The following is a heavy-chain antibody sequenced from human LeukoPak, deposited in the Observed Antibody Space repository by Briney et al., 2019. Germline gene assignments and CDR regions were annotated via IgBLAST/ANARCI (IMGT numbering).Heavy chain of an antibody. CDR2: IYDNGST. V-gene: IGHV4-4*02. D-gene: IGHD6-13*01. CDR3: ASPRAERSTWYAVDY. J-gene: IGHJ4*02. Sequence: SETLSLTCTVSGGSISRSNWWSWVRQSPGKGLEWIGEIYDNGSTNYKSSLKSRVTISVDKSKNQFFLNLSSVTAADTAVYYCASPRAERSTWYAVDYWGQGILVTVSS. CDR1: GGSISRSNW.